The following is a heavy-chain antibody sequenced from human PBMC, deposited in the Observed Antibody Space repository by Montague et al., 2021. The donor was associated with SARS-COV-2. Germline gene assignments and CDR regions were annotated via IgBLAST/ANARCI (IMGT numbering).Heavy chain of an antibody. V-gene: IGHV4-39*07. Sequence: SETLSLTCTVSGGSISSSSYYWGWIRQPPGKGLKWIGCIYYSGSTYYTPSLQSRVTISVDTSKNQFSLKLSSVTAADTAVYYCAGVGRRQLVRLSGMDVWGQGTTVTVSS. CDR1: GGSISSSSYY. D-gene: IGHD6-13*01. CDR2: IYYSGST. J-gene: IGHJ6*02. CDR3: AGVGRRQLVRLSGMDV.